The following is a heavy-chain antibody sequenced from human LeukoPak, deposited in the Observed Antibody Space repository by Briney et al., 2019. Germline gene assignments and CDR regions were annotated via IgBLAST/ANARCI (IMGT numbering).Heavy chain of an antibody. CDR1: GFTFSSYE. Sequence: GGSLRLSCAASGFTFSSYEMNWVRQAPGKGLEWVSYISSSGSTIYYADSVKGRFTISRDNAKNSLYLQMNGLRAEDTAVYYCAKDLEGGGSYYGFDYWGQGTLVTASS. V-gene: IGHV3-48*03. D-gene: IGHD1-26*01. CDR2: ISSSGSTI. J-gene: IGHJ4*02. CDR3: AKDLEGGGSYYGFDY.